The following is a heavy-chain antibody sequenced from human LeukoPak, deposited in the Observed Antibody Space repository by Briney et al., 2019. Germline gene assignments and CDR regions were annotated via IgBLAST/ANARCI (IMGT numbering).Heavy chain of an antibody. CDR1: GFTFSSYW. Sequence: GGSLRLSCAASGFTFSSYWMNWVRQAPGKGLEWVANIKQDGNDKYYVDSVKGRLSISRDNAKESLYLQMDSLRAEDTAVYYCAKEGAYPIITYDSWGQGALVTVSS. CDR3: AKEGAYPIITYDS. V-gene: IGHV3-7*01. D-gene: IGHD3-10*01. J-gene: IGHJ5*01. CDR2: IKQDGNDK.